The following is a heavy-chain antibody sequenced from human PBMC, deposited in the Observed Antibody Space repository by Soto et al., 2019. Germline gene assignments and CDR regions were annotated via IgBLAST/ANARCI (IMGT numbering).Heavy chain of an antibody. CDR1: GFTFSSYG. CDR2: IWYDGSNK. J-gene: IGHJ6*02. V-gene: IGHV3-33*01. D-gene: IGHD3-3*01. CDR3: ARDFLDRYYYYGMDV. Sequence: GGSLRLSCAASGFTFSSYGMHWVRQAPGKGLEWVAVIWYDGSNKYYADSVKGRFTISRDNSKNTLYLQMNSLRAEDTAVYYCARDFLDRYYYYGMDVWGQGTTVTVSS.